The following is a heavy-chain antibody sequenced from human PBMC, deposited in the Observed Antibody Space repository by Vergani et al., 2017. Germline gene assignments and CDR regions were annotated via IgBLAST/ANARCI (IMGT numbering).Heavy chain of an antibody. J-gene: IGHJ4*02. CDR1: GFTFSSYE. CDR3: AKGGLAAAGDFDY. Sequence: EVQLVESGGGLVQPGRSLRLSCAASGFTFSSYEMNWVRQAPGKGLEWVSYISSSGSTIYYADSVKGRFTISRDNAKNSLYLQMNSLRAEDTALYYCAKGGLAAAGDFDYWGQGTLVTVSS. V-gene: IGHV3-48*03. CDR2: ISSSGSTI. D-gene: IGHD6-13*01.